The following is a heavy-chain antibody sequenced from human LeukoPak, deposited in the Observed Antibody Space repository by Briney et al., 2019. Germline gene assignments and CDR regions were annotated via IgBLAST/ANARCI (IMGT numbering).Heavy chain of an antibody. CDR1: GYTFTSYG. J-gene: IGHJ4*02. D-gene: IGHD6-19*01. CDR2: ISAYNGNT. Sequence: ASVKVSCKASGYTFTSYGISWVRQAPGQGLEWMGWISAYNGNTNYAQKLQGRVTMTTDTSTSTAYMELRSLRSGDTAVYYCARDPEPQQWLAYYFDYWGQGTLVTVSS. V-gene: IGHV1-18*01. CDR3: ARDPEPQQWLAYYFDY.